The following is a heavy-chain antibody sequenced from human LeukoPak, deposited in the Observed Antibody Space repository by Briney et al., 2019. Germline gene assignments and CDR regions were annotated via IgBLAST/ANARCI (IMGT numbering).Heavy chain of an antibody. CDR1: GFTFSSYA. CDR2: ISYDGTNK. J-gene: IGHJ5*02. V-gene: IGHV3-30*04. CDR3: ARGIIVVVAATSNWFDP. D-gene: IGHD2-15*01. Sequence: GGSLRLSCAASGFTFSSYAMHWVRQAPGKGLEWVAVISYDGTNKYYADSVKGRFTISRDNSKNTLYLQMNSLRAEDTAIYYCARGIIVVVAATSNWFDPWGQGTLVSVSS.